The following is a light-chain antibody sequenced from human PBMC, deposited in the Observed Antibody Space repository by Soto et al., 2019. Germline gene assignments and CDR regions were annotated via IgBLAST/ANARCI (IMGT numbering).Light chain of an antibody. V-gene: IGKV2-30*01. Sequence: EVVMTQSPLSLPVTLGQPASISCRSSQSLVYSDGHTYLDWFQQRPGQYPMRLIYKVSNRDSGVPDRVDSSGSGTHLTLKISSVEAEEIGNYYLMQWTHWPPGFGAGT. CDR3: MQWTHWPPG. CDR2: KVS. J-gene: IGKJ4*01. CDR1: QSLVYSDGHTY.